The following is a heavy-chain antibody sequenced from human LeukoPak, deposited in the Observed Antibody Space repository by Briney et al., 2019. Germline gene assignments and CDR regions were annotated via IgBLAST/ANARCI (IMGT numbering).Heavy chain of an antibody. CDR1: GFTFSSSE. V-gene: IGHV3-48*03. CDR2: ISSSGSTI. D-gene: IGHD1-26*01. J-gene: IGHJ3*02. CDR3: AREWDLIAFDI. Sequence: PGGSLRLSCAASGFTFSSSEMNWVRQAPGKGLGLEWVSYISSSGSTIYYADSVKGRFTISRDNAKNSLYLQMNSLRAEDTAVYYCAREWDLIAFDILRQGTMVTVSS.